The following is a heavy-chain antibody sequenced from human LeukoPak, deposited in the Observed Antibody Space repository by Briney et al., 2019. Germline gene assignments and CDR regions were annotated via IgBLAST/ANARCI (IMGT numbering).Heavy chain of an antibody. CDR2: ISSSGST. CDR3: ARDHPTPNAGYMDV. CDR1: GGSITSGTYY. J-gene: IGHJ6*03. V-gene: IGHV4-61*02. D-gene: IGHD2-8*01. Sequence: SETLSLTCTVSGGSITSGTYYWTWIRQPAGKGLEWIGRISSSGSTNYNPSLKSRVTISVDTPKNQFSLKVSSVTAADTAVYYCARDHPTPNAGYMDVWGKGTTVSVSS.